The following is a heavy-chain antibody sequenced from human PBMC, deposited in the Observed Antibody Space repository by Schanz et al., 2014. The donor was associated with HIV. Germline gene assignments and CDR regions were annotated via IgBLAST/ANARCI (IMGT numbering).Heavy chain of an antibody. Sequence: QVQLVESGGGVVQPGRSLRLSCAASGFTFSTNDMHWARQVPGKGLGGVAIISQKGNNDYYAGSVKGRGTISRDNSKNTLYLQMNNLKTEDTAVYYCAKAGLFFGQLWLGFFDYWGQGAQVTVSS. V-gene: IGHV3-30*18. D-gene: IGHD5-18*01. CDR3: AKAGLFFGQLWLGFFDY. CDR2: ISQKGNND. CDR1: GFTFSTND. J-gene: IGHJ4*02.